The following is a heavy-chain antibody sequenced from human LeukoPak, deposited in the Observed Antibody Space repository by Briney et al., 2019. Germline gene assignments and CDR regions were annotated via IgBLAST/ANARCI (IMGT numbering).Heavy chain of an antibody. D-gene: IGHD2-15*01. CDR2: INHSGST. Sequence: SETLSLTCAVYGGSFSGYYWSWIRQPPGKGLEWIGEINHSGSTNYNPSLKSRVTISVDTSKNQFSLKLSSVTAADTAVYYCARALPATAANFDYWGQGTLVTVPS. CDR3: ARALPATAANFDY. J-gene: IGHJ4*02. CDR1: GGSFSGYY. V-gene: IGHV4-34*01.